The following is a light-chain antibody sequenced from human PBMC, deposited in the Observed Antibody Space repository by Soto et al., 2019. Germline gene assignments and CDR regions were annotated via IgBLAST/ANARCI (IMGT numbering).Light chain of an antibody. CDR1: QSVSSN. J-gene: IGKJ5*01. CDR3: QQYNYWHPIT. CDR2: GAS. Sequence: EIVMTQSPATLSVSQGERATLSCRASQSVSSNVAWCQQRPGQAPRLLIYGASTRTTGIPARFCGSGSGTEFTLTITSLQSEDFAVDYCQQYNYWHPITFGQGTRLEIK. V-gene: IGKV3-15*01.